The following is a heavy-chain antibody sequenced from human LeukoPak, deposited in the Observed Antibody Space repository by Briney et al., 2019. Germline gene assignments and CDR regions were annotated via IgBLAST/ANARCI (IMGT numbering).Heavy chain of an antibody. CDR1: GGSISSGGYY. D-gene: IGHD3-3*01. V-gene: IGHV4-31*03. Sequence: KSSETLSLTCTVSGGSISSGGYYWSWIRQHPGKGLEWIGYIYYSGSTYYNPSLKSRVTISVDTSKNQFSLKLSSVTAADTAVYYCARGITIFGVVIPPPNWFDPWGQGTLVTVSS. CDR3: ARGITIFGVVIPPPNWFDP. J-gene: IGHJ5*02. CDR2: IYYSGST.